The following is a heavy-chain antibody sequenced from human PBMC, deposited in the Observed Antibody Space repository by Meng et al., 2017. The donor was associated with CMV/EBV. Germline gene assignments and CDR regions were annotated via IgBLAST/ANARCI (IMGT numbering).Heavy chain of an antibody. CDR1: GYTFTSYG. V-gene: IGHV1-18*01. Sequence: SVKVSCKASGYTFTSYGISWVRQAPGRGLEWMGWISAYNGNTNYAQKLQGRVTMTTDTSTSTAYMELRSLRSDDTAVYYCARLVVPAAISYYYYYGMDVWGQGTTVTVSS. CDR3: ARLVVPAAISYYYYYGMDV. D-gene: IGHD2-2*01. J-gene: IGHJ6*02. CDR2: ISAYNGNT.